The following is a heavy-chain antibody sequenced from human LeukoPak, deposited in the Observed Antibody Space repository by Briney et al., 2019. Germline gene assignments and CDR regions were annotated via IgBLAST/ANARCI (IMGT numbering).Heavy chain of an antibody. V-gene: IGHV3-23*01. CDR3: AQHLRDEMYYYERVTGY. Sequence: GGSLRLSCAASGFTFSSYAMSWVRQAPGKGLEWVSGVSGGGGSTYYADSVKGRFTISRDNSKNTLYLQMNSLRAEDTAVYYCAQHLRDEMYYYERVTGYWGQGTLVTVSS. J-gene: IGHJ4*02. CDR2: VSGGGGST. D-gene: IGHD3-22*01. CDR1: GFTFSSYA.